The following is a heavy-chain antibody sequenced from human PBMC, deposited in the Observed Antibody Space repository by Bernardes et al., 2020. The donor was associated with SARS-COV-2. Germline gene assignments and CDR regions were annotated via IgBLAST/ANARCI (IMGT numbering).Heavy chain of an antibody. V-gene: IGHV4-39*01. J-gene: IGHJ4*02. CDR1: GDSISSPTYY. CDR3: ARLYVLGSFRYINY. Sequence: LTCIVSGDSISSPTYYWGWIRQPPGKGLEWIGSLYAAGKTYYNPSLKGRATISVDTSENQFSLKVASVTAADTAVYFCARLYVLGSFRYINYWGQGTLVTVSS. CDR2: LYAAGKT. D-gene: IGHD3-16*02.